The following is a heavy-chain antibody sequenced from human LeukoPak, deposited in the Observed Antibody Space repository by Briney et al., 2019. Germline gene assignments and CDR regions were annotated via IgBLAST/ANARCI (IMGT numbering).Heavy chain of an antibody. CDR1: GFTFDDYA. D-gene: IGHD6-13*01. J-gene: IGHJ5*02. Sequence: PGGSLRLSCAASGFTFDDYAMHWVRQAPGKGLEWVSGISWNSGSIGYADSVKGRFTISRDNAKNSLYLQMNSLRAEDTAVYHCAREGLYSSSPEGFDPWGQGTLVTVSS. CDR2: ISWNSGSI. CDR3: AREGLYSSSPEGFDP. V-gene: IGHV3-9*01.